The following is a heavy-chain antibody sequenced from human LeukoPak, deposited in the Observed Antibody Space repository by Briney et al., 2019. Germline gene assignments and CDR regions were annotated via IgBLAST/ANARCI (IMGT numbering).Heavy chain of an antibody. CDR2: ISSSGSTI. V-gene: IGHV3-48*03. CDR1: GFTFSSYE. J-gene: IGHJ4*02. CDR3: ARDGRGYYYDRSPDY. Sequence: PGGSLRLSCAASGFTFSSYEMNWVRQAPGKGLEWVSYISSSGSTIYYADSVKGRFTISRDNVKNSLYLQMNSLRAEDTAVYYCARDGRGYYYDRSPDYWGQGTLVTVSS. D-gene: IGHD3-22*01.